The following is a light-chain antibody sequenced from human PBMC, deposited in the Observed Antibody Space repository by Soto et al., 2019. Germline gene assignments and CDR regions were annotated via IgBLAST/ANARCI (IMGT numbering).Light chain of an antibody. CDR2: GNS. J-gene: IGLJ3*02. CDR1: SSNIGAGYD. Sequence: QSVLTQPPSVSGAPGQRVTISCTGSSSNIGAGYDVHWYQQLPGTAPKLLIYGNSNRPSGVPDRFSGSKSANTASLTISGLQADDEADYYCSSYTTSNTWLFGGGTKVTVL. CDR3: SSYTTSNTWL. V-gene: IGLV1-40*01.